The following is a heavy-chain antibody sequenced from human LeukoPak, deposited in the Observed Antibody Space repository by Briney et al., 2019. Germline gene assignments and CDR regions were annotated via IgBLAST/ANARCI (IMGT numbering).Heavy chain of an antibody. CDR3: AKAEGKNPTGGRWLD. J-gene: IGHJ4*02. Sequence: PGGSLRLSCAASGFTFSSYDMHWVRQAPGKGLEWVSGIAVAGDTDYPDSVRGRFTISRENAKNSLYLQMNSLRAEDTAIYYCAKAEGKNPTGGRWLDWGQGTLVTVSS. V-gene: IGHV3-13*04. CDR2: IAVAGDT. D-gene: IGHD6-19*01. CDR1: GFTFSSYD.